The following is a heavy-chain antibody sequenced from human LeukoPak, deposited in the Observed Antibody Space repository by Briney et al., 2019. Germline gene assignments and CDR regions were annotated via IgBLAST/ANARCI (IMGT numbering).Heavy chain of an antibody. CDR3: ASTHYYDSSGFDY. CDR1: GGSISSGSYY. J-gene: IGHJ4*02. CDR2: IYTSGGT. D-gene: IGHD3-22*01. V-gene: IGHV4-61*02. Sequence: PSETLSLTCTVSGGSISSGSYYWSWIRQPAGKGLEWIGRIYTSGGTNYNPSLKSRVTISVDTSKNQFSLELSSVTAADTAVYYCASTHYYDSSGFDYWGQGTLVTVSS.